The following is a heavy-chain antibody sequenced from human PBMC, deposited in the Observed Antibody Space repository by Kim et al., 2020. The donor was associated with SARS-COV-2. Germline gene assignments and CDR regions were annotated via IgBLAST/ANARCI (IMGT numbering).Heavy chain of an antibody. D-gene: IGHD2-15*01. CDR3: AKFLRRGPLPD. Sequence: GGSLRLSCAASGFTFSSYAMSWVRQAPGKGLEWVSAISGSGGSTYYADSVKGWFTISRDNSKNTLYLQMNSLRAEDTAVYYCAKFLRRGPLPDWGQGTLVTVSS. CDR2: ISGSGGST. V-gene: IGHV3-23*01. CDR1: GFTFSSYA. J-gene: IGHJ4*02.